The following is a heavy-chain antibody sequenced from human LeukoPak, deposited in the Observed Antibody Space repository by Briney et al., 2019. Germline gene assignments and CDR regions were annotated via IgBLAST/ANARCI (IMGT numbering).Heavy chain of an antibody. CDR1: GFTFSSYW. J-gene: IGHJ6*03. Sequence: PGGSLRLSCAASGFTFSSYWMSWVRQAPGKGLEWVANIKQDGSEKYYVDSVRGRFTISRDNAKNSLYLQMNSLRAEDTAVYYCARVSVVAVKSYYMDVWGKGTTVTVSS. D-gene: IGHD2-15*01. CDR3: ARVSVVAVKSYYMDV. CDR2: IKQDGSEK. V-gene: IGHV3-7*01.